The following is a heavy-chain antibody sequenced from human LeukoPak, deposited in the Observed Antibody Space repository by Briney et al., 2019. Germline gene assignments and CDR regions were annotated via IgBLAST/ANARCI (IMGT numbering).Heavy chain of an antibody. CDR3: ARDSYGSGISGNFDY. CDR2: ISSSSSYI. Sequence: GGSLRLSCAASGFTFSSYSMNWVRQAPGKGLEWVSSISSSSSYIYYADSVKGRFTISRDNAKNSLYPQMNSLRAEDTAVYYCARDSYGSGISGNFDYWGQGTLVTVSS. D-gene: IGHD3-10*01. J-gene: IGHJ4*02. V-gene: IGHV3-21*01. CDR1: GFTFSSYS.